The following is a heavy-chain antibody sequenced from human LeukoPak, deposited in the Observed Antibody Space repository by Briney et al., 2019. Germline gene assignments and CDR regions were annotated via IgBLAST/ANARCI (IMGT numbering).Heavy chain of an antibody. V-gene: IGHV4-59*01. CDR1: GGPISSYY. D-gene: IGHD6-13*01. J-gene: IGHJ6*03. CDR2: IYYSGST. CDR3: VRVDSSSWYGGYYYYMDV. Sequence: SETLSLTCTVSGGPISSYYWSWIRQPPGKGLEWIGYIYYSGSTNYNPSLKSRVTISVDTSKNQFSLKLSSVTAADTAVYYCVRVDSSSWYGGYYYYMDVWGKGTTVTVSS.